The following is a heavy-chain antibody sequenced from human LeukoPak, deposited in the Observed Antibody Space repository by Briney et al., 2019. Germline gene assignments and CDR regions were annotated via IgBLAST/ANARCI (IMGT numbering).Heavy chain of an antibody. D-gene: IGHD1-26*01. Sequence: SETLCLTCTVSGGSISSYYWSWIRQPPGKGLEWIGYIYYSGSTNYNPSLKSRVTISVDTSKNQFSLKLSSVTAADTAVYYCARAVGRWLSTGGLGYWGQGTLVTVSS. CDR2: IYYSGST. CDR1: GGSISSYY. V-gene: IGHV4-59*01. J-gene: IGHJ4*02. CDR3: ARAVGRWLSTGGLGY.